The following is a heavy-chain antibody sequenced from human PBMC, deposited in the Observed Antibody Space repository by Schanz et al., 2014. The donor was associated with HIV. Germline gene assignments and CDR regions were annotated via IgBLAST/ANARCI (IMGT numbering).Heavy chain of an antibody. CDR1: GGTFGSYV. CDR3: AISVTGYSYNYFDY. V-gene: IGHV1-69*06. Sequence: QVHLVQSGAEVKKPGSSVRVSCRPSGGTFGSYVISWVRRAPRQGLEWVGGIIPFFATSNYAQKFQGRVTTSADKSTTTAYMELSSLRSDDTAVYYCAISVTGYSYNYFDYWGQGTLVTVSS. CDR2: IIPFFATS. J-gene: IGHJ4*02. D-gene: IGHD2-15*01.